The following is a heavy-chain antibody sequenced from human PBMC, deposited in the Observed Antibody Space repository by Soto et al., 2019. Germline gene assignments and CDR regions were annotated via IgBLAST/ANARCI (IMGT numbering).Heavy chain of an antibody. V-gene: IGHV1-18*04. D-gene: IGHD4-17*01. Sequence: ASVHVSSMASGHHVTNYGINWLRQAAGQALQWKGWISSYNGDTNYAPKLQGRVTMTPDTFTTTAYMELRSLRSDDTAVYYCASLASPTHGDSDKNNWCEPWGQGTLVT. CDR1: GHHVTNYG. CDR3: ASLASPTHGDSDKNNWCEP. CDR2: ISSYNGDT. J-gene: IGHJ5*02.